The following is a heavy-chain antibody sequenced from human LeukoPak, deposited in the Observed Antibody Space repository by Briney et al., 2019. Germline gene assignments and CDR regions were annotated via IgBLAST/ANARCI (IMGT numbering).Heavy chain of an antibody. CDR1: GLTFYVYA. Sequence: PGGSLRLSCAASGLTFYVYAMHGVREAPGKGLEGVSGISWNSGSIRYADSVKSPFTTSRDNAKNSLYLQRNSLRAEDTALYYCAESGYYSYGWFDPWGQGTLVTVSS. CDR3: AESGYYSYGWFDP. V-gene: IGHV3-9*01. D-gene: IGHD3-9*01. J-gene: IGHJ5*02. CDR2: ISWNSGSI.